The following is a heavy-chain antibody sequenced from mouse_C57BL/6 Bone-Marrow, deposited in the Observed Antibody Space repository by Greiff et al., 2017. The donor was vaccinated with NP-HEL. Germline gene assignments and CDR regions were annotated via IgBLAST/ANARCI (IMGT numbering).Heavy chain of an antibody. Sequence: QVQLQQSGAELVRPGTSVKVSCKASGYAFTNYLIEWVKQRPGQGLEWIGVINPGSGGTNYNEKFKGKATLTADKSSSTAYMQLSSLTSEDSAVYFCAREGLYYGSREAWFAYWGQRTLVTVSA. D-gene: IGHD1-1*01. J-gene: IGHJ3*01. CDR3: AREGLYYGSREAWFAY. V-gene: IGHV1-54*01. CDR2: INPGSGGT. CDR1: GYAFTNYL.